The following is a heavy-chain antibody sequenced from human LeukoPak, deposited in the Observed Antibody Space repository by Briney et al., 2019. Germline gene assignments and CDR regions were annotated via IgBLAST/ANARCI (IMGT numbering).Heavy chain of an antibody. D-gene: IGHD6-19*01. V-gene: IGHV3-74*01. CDR1: GFTSSIYW. CDR3: ARAVAGPEGWFDP. J-gene: IGHJ5*02. CDR2: INTDGSST. Sequence: GGSLRLSCAASGFTSSIYWMHWVRQAPGKGLVWVSRINTDGSSTSYADSVKGRFTISRDNAKNTLYLQMNSLRAEDTAVYYCARAVAGPEGWFDPWGQGTLVTVSS.